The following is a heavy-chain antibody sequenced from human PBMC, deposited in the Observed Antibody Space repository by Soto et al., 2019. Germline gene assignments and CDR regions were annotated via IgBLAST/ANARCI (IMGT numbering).Heavy chain of an antibody. D-gene: IGHD3-22*01. Sequence: PGGSLRLSCAASGFTFSSYTMHWVRQTPGKGLEWVAVISHDGSDKYYADSVKGRFTISRDNSKNTLYLQMNSLRAEDTAVYYCAKDEYYYDSSAPRQYYGMDVWGQGTTVTVSS. CDR2: ISHDGSDK. CDR3: AKDEYYYDSSAPRQYYGMDV. J-gene: IGHJ6*02. CDR1: GFTFSSYT. V-gene: IGHV3-30-3*01.